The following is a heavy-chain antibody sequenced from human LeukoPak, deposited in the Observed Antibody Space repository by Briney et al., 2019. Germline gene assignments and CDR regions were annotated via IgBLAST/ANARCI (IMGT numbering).Heavy chain of an antibody. D-gene: IGHD5-18*01. CDR2: IYYSGST. CDR1: GGSISSGGYY. Sequence: SETLSLTCTVSGGSISSGGYYWSWIRQHPGKGLEWIGYIYYSGSTYYNPSLKSRVTIPVETSKHQFSLKLSSVTAADTAVYYCARGSGGYSYGLRFDPWGQGTLVTVSS. J-gene: IGHJ5*02. CDR3: ARGSGGYSYGLRFDP. V-gene: IGHV4-31*03.